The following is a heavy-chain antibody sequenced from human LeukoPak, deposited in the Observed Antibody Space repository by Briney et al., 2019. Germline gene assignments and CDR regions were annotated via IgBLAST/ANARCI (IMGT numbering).Heavy chain of an antibody. J-gene: IGHJ4*02. CDR1: GSTVSSTY. CDR3: AKGHCTNGICWLD. CDR2: IYSAGST. Sequence: GGSLRLSCAVSGSTVSSTYMSWVRQAPGKGLEWVSIIYSAGSTYYADSVKGRFTISRDNSKNTLYLQMNSLRAEDTAVYYCAKGHCTNGICWLDWGQGTLVTVSS. D-gene: IGHD2-8*01. V-gene: IGHV3-53*01.